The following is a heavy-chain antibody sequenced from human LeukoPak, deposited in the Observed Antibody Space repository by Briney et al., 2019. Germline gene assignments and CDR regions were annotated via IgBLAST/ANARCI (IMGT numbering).Heavy chain of an antibody. D-gene: IGHD6-19*01. CDR3: AKLIAVAGTGFDY. V-gene: IGHV3-23*01. CDR1: GFTFSSYA. Sequence: PGGSLRLSCAASGFTFSSYAMSWVRQAPGKGLEWVSAISGSGGSTYYADSVKGRFTSSRDNSKNRLYLQMNSLRAEDTAVYYCAKLIAVAGTGFDYWGQGTLVTVSS. J-gene: IGHJ4*02. CDR2: ISGSGGST.